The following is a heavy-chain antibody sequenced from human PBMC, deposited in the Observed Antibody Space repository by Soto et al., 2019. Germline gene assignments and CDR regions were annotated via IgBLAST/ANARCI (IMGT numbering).Heavy chain of an antibody. V-gene: IGHV1-69*13. CDR3: ASPRGRQQLDCGMDV. CDR1: GGTFSSYA. J-gene: IGHJ6*02. CDR2: IIPIFGTA. D-gene: IGHD6-13*01. Sequence: ASVKVSCKASGGTFSSYAISWVRQAPGQGLEWMGGIIPIFGTANYAQKFQGRVTITADESTSTAYMELSSLRSEDTAVYYCASPRGRQQLDCGMDVWGQGTTVTVSS.